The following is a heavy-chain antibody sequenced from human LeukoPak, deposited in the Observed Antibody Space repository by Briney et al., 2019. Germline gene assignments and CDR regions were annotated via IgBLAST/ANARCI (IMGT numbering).Heavy chain of an antibody. CDR2: FDPEDGET. CDR3: ARGGGYSSSWYEAY. J-gene: IGHJ4*02. Sequence: GASVKVSCKVSGYTLTELSMHWVRQAPGKGLEWMGGFDPEDGETIYAQKFQGRVTMTEDTSTDTAYMELSGLRSDDTALYYCARGGGYSSSWYEAYWGQGTLVTVSS. V-gene: IGHV1-24*01. D-gene: IGHD6-13*01. CDR1: GYTLTELS.